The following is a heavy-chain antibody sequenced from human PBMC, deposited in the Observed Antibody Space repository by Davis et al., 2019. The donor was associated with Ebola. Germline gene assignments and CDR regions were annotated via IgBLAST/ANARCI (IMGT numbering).Heavy chain of an antibody. V-gene: IGHV4-30-4*01. D-gene: IGHD3-10*01. J-gene: IGHJ6*02. CDR2: IYYSGST. Sequence: SETLSLTCTVSGGSISSGDYYWSWIRQPPGKGLEWIGYIYYSGSTNYNPSLKSRVTISVDTSKNQFSLKLSSVTAADTAVYYCAREGGSGSYPYYYYYGMDVWGQGTTVTVSS. CDR1: GGSISSGDYY. CDR3: AREGGSGSYPYYYYYGMDV.